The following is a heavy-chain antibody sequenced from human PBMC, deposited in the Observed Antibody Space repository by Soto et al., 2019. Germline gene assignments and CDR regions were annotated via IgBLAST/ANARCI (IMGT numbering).Heavy chain of an antibody. CDR1: GASISSSNDY. D-gene: IGHD5-18*01. V-gene: IGHV4-39*01. CDR3: ARDTWIQLWQTDY. J-gene: IGHJ4*02. Sequence: PTETLSLTCTVTGASISSSNDYWAWIRQPPGKGLEWIGSIYYSGSTYYNPSLKSRVTISVDTSKNQFSLKLSSVTAADTAVYYCARDTWIQLWQTDYRGQGTLVTVS. CDR2: IYYSGST.